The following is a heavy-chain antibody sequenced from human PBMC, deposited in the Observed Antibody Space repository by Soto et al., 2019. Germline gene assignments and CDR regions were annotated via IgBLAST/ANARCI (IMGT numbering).Heavy chain of an antibody. CDR3: ARDPELLYGMDV. V-gene: IGHV3-21*01. D-gene: IGHD1-7*01. Sequence: GGSLRLSCAASGFTFSSYSMNWVRQAPGKGLEWVSSISSSSSYIYYADSVKGRFTISRDNAKNSLYLQMNSLRAEDTAVYYCARDPELLYGMDVWGQGTTVTVSS. CDR2: ISSSSSYI. CDR1: GFTFSSYS. J-gene: IGHJ6*02.